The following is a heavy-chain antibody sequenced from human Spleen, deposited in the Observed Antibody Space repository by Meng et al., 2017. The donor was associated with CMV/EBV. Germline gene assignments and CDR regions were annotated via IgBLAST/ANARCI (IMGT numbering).Heavy chain of an antibody. D-gene: IGHD1-1*01. J-gene: IGHJ4*02. CDR3: AKYNWNDRAFEN. CDR2: INPNSGDT. V-gene: IGHV1-2*02. CDR1: GYTFTDHY. Sequence: ASVKVSCKASGYTFTDHYIHWVRQAPGQGLEWMGWINPNSGDTNYAQKFQGRVTVTRDTSLSTAYMEMSRLRSDDTAVFYCAKYNWNDRAFENWGQGTLVTVSS.